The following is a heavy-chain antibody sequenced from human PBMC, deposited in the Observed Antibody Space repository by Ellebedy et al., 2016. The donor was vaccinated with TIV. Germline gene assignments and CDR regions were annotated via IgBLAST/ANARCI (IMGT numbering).Heavy chain of an antibody. CDR3: SRWRVLYGMDV. V-gene: IGHV3-49*03. J-gene: IGHJ6*02. D-gene: IGHD2/OR15-2a*01. CDR2: IRDKAYGGTT. CDR1: GFTIGDYI. Sequence: GGSLRLSCTVSGFTIGDYIMSWFRQAPGKGLEWVSFIRDKAYGGTTEYAASVRGRFTISRDDSKSIAFLQMNSLQTEDTAVYYCSRWRVLYGMDVWGQGTTVTVSS.